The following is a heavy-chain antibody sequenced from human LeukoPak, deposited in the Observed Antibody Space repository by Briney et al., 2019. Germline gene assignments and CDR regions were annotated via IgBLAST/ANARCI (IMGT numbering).Heavy chain of an antibody. CDR3: ARQRRGYSYGYGWFDP. Sequence: PSETLSLTCTVSGGSISSYYWSWIRQPPGKGLEWIGYIYYSGSTNYNPSLKSRVTISVDTSKNQFSLKLSSVTAADTAVYYCARQRRGYSYGYGWFDPWGQGTLVTVSS. V-gene: IGHV4-59*08. CDR2: IYYSGST. CDR1: GGSISSYY. D-gene: IGHD5-18*01. J-gene: IGHJ5*02.